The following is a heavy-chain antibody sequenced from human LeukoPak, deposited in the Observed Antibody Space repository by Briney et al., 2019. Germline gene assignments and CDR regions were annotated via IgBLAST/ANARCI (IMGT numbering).Heavy chain of an antibody. V-gene: IGHV1-2*02. J-gene: IGHJ4*02. CDR1: GYMFTGYY. D-gene: IGHD3-10*01. CDR2: INPESGVT. CDR3: ARDALNYGHLSPFDS. Sequence: PEASVKVSCKASGYMFTGYYMHWVRQAPGQGLEWMGWINPESGVTKYAQKFQGRVTMTRDTSTSTVYMEVSRLRSDDTAVYYCARDALNYGHLSPFDSWGQGTPVTVSS.